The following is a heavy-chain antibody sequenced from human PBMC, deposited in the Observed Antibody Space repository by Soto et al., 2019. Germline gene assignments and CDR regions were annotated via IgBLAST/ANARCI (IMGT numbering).Heavy chain of an antibody. D-gene: IGHD3-22*01. V-gene: IGHV2-5*02. CDR3: ALRVVDDSSGYYFEYFQH. CDR2: IYWDDDT. J-gene: IGHJ1*01. CDR1: GFSLSTSGVG. Sequence: QITLKESGPTLVKPTQTLTLTCTFSGFSLSTSGVGVGWFRQPPGKTLEWLALIYWDDDTPFSPSLKSRLAITKDTSNNQVVLTMTNMDPVDTATYYCALRVVDDSSGYYFEYFQHWGQGTPVTVSS.